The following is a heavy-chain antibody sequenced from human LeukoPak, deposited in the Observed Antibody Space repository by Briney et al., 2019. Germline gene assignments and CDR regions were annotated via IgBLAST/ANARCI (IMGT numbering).Heavy chain of an antibody. D-gene: IGHD7-27*01. CDR2: IHHSGNS. J-gene: IGHJ5*02. V-gene: IGHV4-59*02. Sequence: SETLSLTCTVSGASVTDYYWSWIRQSPGKGLEWISYIHHSGNSDYNPSLRSRVTTSLDTSKNQFSPNLISVTAADTAVYYCTRGHWGLQSWSQGTLVTVSS. CDR3: TRGHWGLQS. CDR1: GASVTDYY.